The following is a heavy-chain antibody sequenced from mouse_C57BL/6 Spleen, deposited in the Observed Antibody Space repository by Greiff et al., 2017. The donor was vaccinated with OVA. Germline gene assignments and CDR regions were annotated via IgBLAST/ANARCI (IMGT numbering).Heavy chain of an antibody. J-gene: IGHJ2*01. CDR1: GYTFTSYG. D-gene: IGHD1-1*01. V-gene: IGHV1-81*01. CDR2: IYPRSGNT. CDR3: ATFTTVVATDY. Sequence: QVQLKQSGAELARPGASVKLSCKASGYTFTSYGISWVKQRTGQGLEWIGEIYPRSGNTYYNEKFKGKATLTADKSSSTAYMELRSLTSEDSAVYFCATFTTVVATDYWGQGTTLTVSS.